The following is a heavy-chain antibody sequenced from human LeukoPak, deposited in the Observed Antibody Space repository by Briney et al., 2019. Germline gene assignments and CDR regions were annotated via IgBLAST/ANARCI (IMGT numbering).Heavy chain of an antibody. D-gene: IGHD3-3*01. V-gene: IGHV3-7*01. CDR1: GFRFSDYW. J-gene: IGHJ6*03. CDR2: IKEDGSEK. CDR3: ARLLVPYRFLEWLPHYYYYMDV. Sequence: GGSLRLSCAASGFRFSDYWMTWVRQAPGKGLEWVANIKEDGSEKYYVDSVKGRFTISRDNAKNSLYVQMNSLRAEDTAVYYCARLLVPYRFLEWLPHYYYYMDVWGKGTTVTVSS.